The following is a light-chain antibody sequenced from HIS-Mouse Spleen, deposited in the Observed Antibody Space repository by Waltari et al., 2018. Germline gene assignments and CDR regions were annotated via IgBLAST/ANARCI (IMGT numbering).Light chain of an antibody. Sequence: DIVMTQTPLSLSVTPGQPASISCKSSQSLLHSDGKTYLYWYLQKPGQPPQLLIYEVSNRFSGVPDRFSGSGSGTEFTLTISSMQSEDFAVYYCQQYNNWPPTWTFGQGTKVEIK. CDR3: QQYNNWPPTWT. J-gene: IGKJ1*01. CDR2: EVS. V-gene: IGKV2D-29*01. CDR1: QSLLHSDGKTY.